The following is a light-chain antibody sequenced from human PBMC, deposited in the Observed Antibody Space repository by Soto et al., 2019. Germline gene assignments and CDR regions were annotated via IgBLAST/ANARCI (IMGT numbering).Light chain of an antibody. CDR2: EVS. Sequence: QSALTQPASVSGSPGQSITISCTGTSSDIGANKYVSWYQKHPGKGPKLIIYEVSDRPSGVSNRFSASKSGNTASLTISGLQSDDEADYYCSSYTSSNTVVFGGGTKVTVL. V-gene: IGLV2-14*01. J-gene: IGLJ2*01. CDR1: SSDIGANKY. CDR3: SSYTSSNTVV.